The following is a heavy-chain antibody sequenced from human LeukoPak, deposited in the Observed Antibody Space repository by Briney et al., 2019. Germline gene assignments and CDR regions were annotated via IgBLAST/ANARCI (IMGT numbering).Heavy chain of an antibody. D-gene: IGHD6-25*01. Sequence: ASAKVSCKVSGYTVTSYALNWVRQAPGQGLEWMGWIDTRTGNPTYAQGFTGRFVFSLDTSVSTAYLQISSLKVEDSVVYYCARGGSRGYYRASNFDYWGQGTLVTVSS. CDR1: GYTVTSYA. J-gene: IGHJ4*02. CDR3: ARGGSRGYYRASNFDY. CDR2: IDTRTGNP. V-gene: IGHV7-4-1*02.